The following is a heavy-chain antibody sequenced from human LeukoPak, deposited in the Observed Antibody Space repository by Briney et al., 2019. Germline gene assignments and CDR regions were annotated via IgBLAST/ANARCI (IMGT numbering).Heavy chain of an antibody. CDR2: IIPLFGTT. D-gene: IGHD3-16*01. V-gene: IGHV1-69*06. Sequence: SVKVSCKMFGGTFSDCAITWLRQAPGQGLEWVGRIIPLFGTTKSAQGFQDRVTLSADKSTNTAYTELTSLRSDDTAVYYCARGAFTPVITFGPFYFESWGQGTLITVSS. J-gene: IGHJ4*02. CDR3: ARGAFTPVITFGPFYFES. CDR1: GGTFSDCA.